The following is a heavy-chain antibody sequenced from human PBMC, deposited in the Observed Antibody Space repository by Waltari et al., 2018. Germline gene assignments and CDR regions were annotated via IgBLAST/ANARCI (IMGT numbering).Heavy chain of an antibody. J-gene: IGHJ6*03. CDR1: GYNFTDDW. CDR2: IDPSDSYI. Sequence: EVQLVQSGAEVKKPGESLRISCKGSGYNFTDDWITWVRQMHGKGLEWMGRIDPSDSYINYSPSVEDNVTISVDRSISTADLQWSSLRASDTAMYYCARTRVRDFYYMDVWGKGTTVTVSS. D-gene: IGHD3-10*01. V-gene: IGHV5-10-1*01. CDR3: ARTRVRDFYYMDV.